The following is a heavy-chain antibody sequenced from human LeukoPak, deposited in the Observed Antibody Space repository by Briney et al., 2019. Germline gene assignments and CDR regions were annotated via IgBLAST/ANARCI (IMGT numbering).Heavy chain of an antibody. V-gene: IGHV1-46*01. Sequence: GPSVTVSCKASGYTFTSYYMHWVRQAPGQGLEWMGIINPSGGGTTYAQNFQGRITMTRHTSTSTVYMELSSLRSEDTAVYYCTRGPADYFDYWGQGTLVTVSS. CDR3: TRGPADYFDY. CDR2: INPSGGGT. CDR1: GYTFTSYY. J-gene: IGHJ4*02. D-gene: IGHD1-14*01.